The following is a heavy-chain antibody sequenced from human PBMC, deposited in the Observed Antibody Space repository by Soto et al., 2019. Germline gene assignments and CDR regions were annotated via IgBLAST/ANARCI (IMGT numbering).Heavy chain of an antibody. V-gene: IGHV3-7*01. CDR3: VRDWSTFWGMDV. J-gene: IGHJ6*02. CDR1: GFTFSTYW. CDR2: IKQGGSEK. Sequence: PGGSLRLSCAASGFTFSTYWMNWVRQAPGKGLEWVANIKQGGSEKYYVDSVKGRFAISRDNAKDSLFLQMNNLRAEDTAVYYCVRDWSTFWGMDVWGQGTTVTVSS.